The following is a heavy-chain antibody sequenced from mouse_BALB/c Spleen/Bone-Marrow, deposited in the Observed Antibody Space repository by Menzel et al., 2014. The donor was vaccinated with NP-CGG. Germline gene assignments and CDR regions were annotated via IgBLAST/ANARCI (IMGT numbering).Heavy chain of an antibody. V-gene: IGHV1-9*01. Sequence: QVQLQQSGAELMKPGASVKIFCKATGYTFSSYWIEWVKQRPGHGLEWIGEILPGSGSIKYNEKFKGKATFTADTSSNTAYMQLSSLTSEDSAVYYCASRYDTMDYWGQGTSVTVSS. CDR3: ASRYDTMDY. CDR2: ILPGSGSI. CDR1: GYTFSSYW. J-gene: IGHJ4*01.